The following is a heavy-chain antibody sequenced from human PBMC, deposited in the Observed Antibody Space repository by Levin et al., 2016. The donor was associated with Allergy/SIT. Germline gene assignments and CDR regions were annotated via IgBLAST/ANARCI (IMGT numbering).Heavy chain of an antibody. Sequence: VRQAPGKGLEWVSVIYSGGSTYYADSVKGRFTISRDNSKNTLYLQMNSLRAEDTAVYYCARDGADSSGYPVPYGMDVWGQGTTVTVSS. J-gene: IGHJ6*02. V-gene: IGHV3-53*01. CDR3: ARDGADSSGYPVPYGMDV. D-gene: IGHD3-22*01. CDR2: IYSGGST.